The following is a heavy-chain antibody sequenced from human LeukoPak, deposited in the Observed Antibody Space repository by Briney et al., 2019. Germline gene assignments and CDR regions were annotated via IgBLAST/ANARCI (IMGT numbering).Heavy chain of an antibody. V-gene: IGHV1-8*01. Sequence: GASVKVSCKASGYTFTRYDINWVRQATGQGLEWMGWMNPNSGDTGYAQKFQGRVTMTRNTSISTAYMELSSLRSEDTAVYYCANTRAGYGDYVLGNWGQGTLVTVSS. CDR3: ANTRAGYGDYVLGN. J-gene: IGHJ4*02. D-gene: IGHD4-17*01. CDR2: MNPNSGDT. CDR1: GYTFTRYD.